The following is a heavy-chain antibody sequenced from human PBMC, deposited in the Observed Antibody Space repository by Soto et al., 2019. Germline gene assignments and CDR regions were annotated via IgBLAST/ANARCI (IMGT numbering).Heavy chain of an antibody. J-gene: IGHJ3*02. CDR3: AREARKAFDI. CDR2: ISYDGSNK. Sequence: QVKLVESRGGVVQPGRSLRLSCAASGFTFSSYAMHWVRQAPGKGLEWVAVISYDGSNKYYADSVKGRFTISRDNSKNTLYLQMNSLRAEDTAVYYCAREARKAFDIWGQGTMVTVSS. CDR1: GFTFSSYA. V-gene: IGHV3-30-3*01.